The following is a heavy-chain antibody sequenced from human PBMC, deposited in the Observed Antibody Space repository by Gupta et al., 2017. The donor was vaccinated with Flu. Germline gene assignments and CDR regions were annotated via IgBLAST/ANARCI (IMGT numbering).Heavy chain of an antibody. D-gene: IGHD4-4*01. CDR1: GGPIDSYY. CDR2: IYHSGST. CDR3: ACSGNYNYYDY. V-gene: IGHV4-59*01. J-gene: IGHJ4*02. Sequence: GGPIDSYYWTWFRQPPGKRLEWIGYIYHSGSTNYNPSLKSRIIMSVDRSKNQFSLRLSSVTAADTAVYYCACSGNYNYYDYCGQGTLVTVSS.